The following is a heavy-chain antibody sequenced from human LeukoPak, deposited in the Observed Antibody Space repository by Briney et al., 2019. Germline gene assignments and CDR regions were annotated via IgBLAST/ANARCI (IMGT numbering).Heavy chain of an antibody. CDR1: GFTFSSYW. V-gene: IGHV3-30*03. D-gene: IGHD3-10*01. J-gene: IGHJ3*02. Sequence: SGGSLRLSCAASGFTFSSYWMHWVRQAPGKGLEWVAVISNDGSNTYNADSLKGRFTISRDNSKNTLYLQMNSLRAEDTAVYYCARGSGAFDIRGQGTMVTVSS. CDR2: ISNDGSNT. CDR3: ARGSGAFDI.